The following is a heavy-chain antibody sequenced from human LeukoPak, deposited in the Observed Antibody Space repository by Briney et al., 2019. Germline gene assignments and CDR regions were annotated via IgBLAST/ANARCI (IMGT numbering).Heavy chain of an antibody. CDR3: ASTLAGSYYNAEFDY. J-gene: IGHJ4*02. Sequence: SETLSLTCTVSGGSISSSSYYWGWIRQPPGKGLEWIGSIYYSGSTYYNPSLKSRVTISVDTSKNQFSLKLSSVTAADTAVYYCASTLAGSYYNAEFDYWGQGTLVTVSS. D-gene: IGHD3-10*01. CDR1: GGSISSSSYY. CDR2: IYYSGST. V-gene: IGHV4-39*07.